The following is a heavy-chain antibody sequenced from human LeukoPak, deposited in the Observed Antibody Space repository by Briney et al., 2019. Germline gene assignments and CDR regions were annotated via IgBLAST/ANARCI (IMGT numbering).Heavy chain of an antibody. CDR1: GGTFSSYA. J-gene: IGHJ6*03. D-gene: IGHD3-3*01. CDR3: ASTYDFWSGYYTAYYYYMDV. CDR2: IIPIFGTA. V-gene: IGHV1-69*13. Sequence: GASVKVSCTASGGTFSSYAISWVRQAPGQELEWMGGIIPIFGTANYAQKFQGRVTITADESTSTAYMELSSLRSEDTAVYYCASTYDFWSGYYTAYYYYMDVWGKGTTVTVSS.